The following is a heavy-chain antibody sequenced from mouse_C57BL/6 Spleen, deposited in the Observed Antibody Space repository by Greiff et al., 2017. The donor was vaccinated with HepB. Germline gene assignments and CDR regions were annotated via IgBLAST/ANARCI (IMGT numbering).Heavy chain of an antibody. J-gene: IGHJ1*03. Sequence: EVQVVESGGGLVQPKGSLKLSCAASGFTFNTYAMHWVRQAPGKGLEWVARIRSKSSNYATYYADSVKDRFTISRDDSQSMLYLQMNNLKTEDTAMYYCVRDLDYYGSSGYFDVWGTGTTVTVSS. V-gene: IGHV10-3*01. CDR2: IRSKSSNYAT. CDR3: VRDLDYYGSSGYFDV. D-gene: IGHD1-1*01. CDR1: GFTFNTYA.